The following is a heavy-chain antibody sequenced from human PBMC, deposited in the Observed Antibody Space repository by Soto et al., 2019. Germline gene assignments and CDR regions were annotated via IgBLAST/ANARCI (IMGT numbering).Heavy chain of an antibody. CDR1: GYAFRDYG. V-gene: IGHV1-18*01. CDR2: ISPSNGNT. J-gene: IGHJ1*01. CDR3: ARERFTFFGVVNAD. D-gene: IGHD3-3*01. Sequence: QVQLVQSGPEVKKPGDSVKVSCKASGYAFRDYGISWVRQAPGQGLEYMGWISPSNGNTNYAPTFQDTVTMTTDTSTTTVFMDLGNLRSDDTAVYFCARERFTFFGVVNADWSQGTLVTVSS.